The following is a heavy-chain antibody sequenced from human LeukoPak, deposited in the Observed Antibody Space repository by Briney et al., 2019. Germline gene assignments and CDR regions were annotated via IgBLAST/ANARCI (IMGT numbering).Heavy chain of an antibody. Sequence: SETLSLTCTVSGGSISSSSYYWGWIRQPPGKGLEWIGSIYYSGSTYYNPSLKSRVTISVDTSKNQFSLKLSSVTAADTAVYYCASSGYDSSAPPCWGQGTLVTVSS. V-gene: IGHV4-39*01. D-gene: IGHD3-22*01. CDR3: ASSGYDSSAPPC. J-gene: IGHJ4*02. CDR1: GGSISSSSYY. CDR2: IYYSGST.